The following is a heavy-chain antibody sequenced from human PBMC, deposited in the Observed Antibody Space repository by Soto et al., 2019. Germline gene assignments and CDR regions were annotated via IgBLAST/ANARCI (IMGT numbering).Heavy chain of an antibody. Sequence: QGQLLQSGDEVNTPGASVRVSCRDSGCPFTSYGISWVRQAPGQGLEWVAWISAYNGKRDTAQKFQDRVTMTLDTSTDTAHMDLGDLTSADTAVYYCARGRIVASIHDAFEIWGQGTKVTVSS. CDR2: ISAYNGKR. CDR3: ARGRIVASIHDAFEI. V-gene: IGHV1-18*01. CDR1: GCPFTSYG. D-gene: IGHD5-12*01. J-gene: IGHJ3*02.